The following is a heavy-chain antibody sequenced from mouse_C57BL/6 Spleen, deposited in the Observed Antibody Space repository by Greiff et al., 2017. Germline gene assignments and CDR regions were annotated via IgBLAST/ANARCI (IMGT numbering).Heavy chain of an antibody. J-gene: IGHJ3*01. CDR3: ARGGLYGNSLSWFAY. V-gene: IGHV1-69*01. Sequence: QVQLQQPGAELVMPGASVKLSCKTSGYTFTSYWMHWVKQRPGQGLEWIGEIDPSDSYTNYNQKFKGKSTLTVDKSSSTAYMQLSSLTSEDSAVYYCARGGLYGNSLSWFAYWGQGTLVTVSA. CDR1: GYTFTSYW. CDR2: IDPSDSYT. D-gene: IGHD2-1*01.